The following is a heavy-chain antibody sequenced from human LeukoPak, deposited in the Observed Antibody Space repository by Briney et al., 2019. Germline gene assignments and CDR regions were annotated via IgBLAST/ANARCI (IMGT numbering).Heavy chain of an antibody. D-gene: IGHD4-17*01. J-gene: IGHJ4*02. CDR2: VYPDGRT. CDR1: GFTFTDNY. CDR3: ARTNPVYGDYDY. V-gene: IGHV3-53*01. Sequence: GGSLRLSCAVSGFTFTDNYMSWVRQAPGKGLQWVSVVYPDGRTYYADSVKGRFTISRVNSRNTLLLQLNSLRADDTAVYYCARTNPVYGDYDYWGQGTLVTVSS.